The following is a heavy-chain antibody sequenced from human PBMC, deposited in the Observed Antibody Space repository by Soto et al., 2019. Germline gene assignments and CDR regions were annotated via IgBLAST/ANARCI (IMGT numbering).Heavy chain of an antibody. V-gene: IGHV4-30-4*01. CDR1: GGSISSGDYY. J-gene: IGHJ6*02. CDR3: ARDRPSYGMDV. CDR2: IYYSGST. Sequence: SETLSLTCTVSGGSISSGDYYWSWIRQPPGKGLEWIGYIYYSGSTYYNPSLKSRVTISVDTSKNQFSLKLSSVTAADTAVYYCARDRPSYGMDVWGQGTTVNVS.